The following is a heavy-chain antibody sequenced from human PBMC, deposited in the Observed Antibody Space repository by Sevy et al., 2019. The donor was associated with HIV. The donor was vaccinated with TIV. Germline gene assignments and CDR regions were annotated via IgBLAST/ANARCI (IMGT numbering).Heavy chain of an antibody. CDR2: IWYDGSNK. J-gene: IGHJ6*02. Sequence: GGSLRLSCAASGFTFSSYGMHWVRHAPGKGLEWVAVIWYDGSNKYYADSVKGRFTISRDNSKNTLYLQMNSLRAEDTAVYYCARDLGPYGMDVWGQGTTVTISS. V-gene: IGHV3-33*01. CDR3: ARDLGPYGMDV. CDR1: GFTFSSYG.